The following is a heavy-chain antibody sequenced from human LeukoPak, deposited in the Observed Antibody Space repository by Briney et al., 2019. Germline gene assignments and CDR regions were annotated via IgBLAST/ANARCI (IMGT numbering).Heavy chain of an antibody. D-gene: IGHD2-21*02. CDR1: GYTFTSYG. CDR3: ARGIDSLAYCGGDCYSGIDY. CDR2: ISAYNGNT. V-gene: IGHV1-18*01. J-gene: IGHJ4*02. Sequence: EASVKVSFKASGYTFTSYGISWVRQAPGQGLEWMGWISAYNGNTNYTQKLQGIVTMTTDTSTSTAYMELRSLRSDDTAVYYCARGIDSLAYCGGDCYSGIDYWGQGTLVTVSS.